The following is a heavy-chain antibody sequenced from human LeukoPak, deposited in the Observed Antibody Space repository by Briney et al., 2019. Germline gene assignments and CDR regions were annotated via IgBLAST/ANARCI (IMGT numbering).Heavy chain of an antibody. V-gene: IGHV4-34*01. CDR3: ARGSWRASLSRRSGYDPVGFDY. Sequence: SETLSLTCAVYGGSFSGYYWSWIRQPPGKGLEWMGEINHSGGTNYNPSLKSRVTISVDTSKNQFSLKLGSVTAADTAVYYCARGSWRASLSRRSGYDPVGFDYWGQGTLVTVSS. CDR2: INHSGGT. J-gene: IGHJ4*02. CDR1: GGSFSGYY. D-gene: IGHD5-12*01.